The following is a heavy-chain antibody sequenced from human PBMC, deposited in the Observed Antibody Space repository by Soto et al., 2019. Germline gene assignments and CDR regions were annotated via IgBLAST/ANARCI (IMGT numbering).Heavy chain of an antibody. CDR2: IFRSGSS. D-gene: IGHD2-2*01. CDR1: GDSISSSDNS. V-gene: IGHV4-30-2*01. J-gene: IGHJ5*02. Sequence: SETLSLTCTVSGDSISSSDNSWSWIRQPPGQGLEWIGYIFRSGSSFSNPSLRSRVTLSVDTSKNQFSLSLSTVTAADTALYYCARGLGYCSTTTCSEDWFDPWGPGTLVTVSS. CDR3: ARGLGYCSTTTCSEDWFDP.